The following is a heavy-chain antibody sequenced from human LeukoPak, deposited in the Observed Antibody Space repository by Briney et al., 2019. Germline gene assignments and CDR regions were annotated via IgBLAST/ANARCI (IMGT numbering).Heavy chain of an antibody. Sequence: SETLSLTCTVSGGSISSYYWSWIRQPAGKGLEWIGRIYTSGSTNYNPSLKSRVTMSVDTSKNQFSLKLSSVTAADTAVYYCARLGRYDFWSGYYPLYYYYYMDVWGKGTTVTVSS. CDR1: GGSISSYY. CDR2: IYTSGST. J-gene: IGHJ6*03. CDR3: ARLGRYDFWSGYYPLYYYYYMDV. V-gene: IGHV4-4*07. D-gene: IGHD3-3*01.